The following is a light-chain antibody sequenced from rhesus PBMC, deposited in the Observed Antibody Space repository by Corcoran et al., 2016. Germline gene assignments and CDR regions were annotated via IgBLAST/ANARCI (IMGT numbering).Light chain of an antibody. J-gene: IGKJ2*01. CDR2: RAS. Sequence: DIQMTQSPSSLSAFVGDTVTITCRASQSISFWLAWYQQKPGKAPNLLISRASSLESGVPSRFSGSGSGTDFTLTISSLQSEDFATYYCHQYSSSHGFGQGTKVRIK. CDR3: HQYSSSHG. CDR1: QSISFW. V-gene: IGKV1-22*01.